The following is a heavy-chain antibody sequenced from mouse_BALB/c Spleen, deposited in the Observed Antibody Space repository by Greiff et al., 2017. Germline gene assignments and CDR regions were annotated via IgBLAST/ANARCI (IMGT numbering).Heavy chain of an antibody. Sequence: LMESGPELVKPGASVKMSCKASGYTFTSYVMHWVKQKPGQGLEWIGYINPYNDGTKYNEKFKGKATLTSDKSSSTAYMELSSLTSEDSAVYYCARGDYDGGFAYWGQGTLVTVSA. CDR3: ARGDYDGGFAY. CDR2: INPYNDGT. CDR1: GYTFTSYV. D-gene: IGHD2-4*01. V-gene: IGHV1-14*01. J-gene: IGHJ3*01.